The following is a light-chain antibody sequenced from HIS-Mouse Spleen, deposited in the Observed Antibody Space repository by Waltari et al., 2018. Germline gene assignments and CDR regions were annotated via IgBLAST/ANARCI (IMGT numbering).Light chain of an antibody. CDR1: SLRSYY. J-gene: IGLJ2*01. V-gene: IGLV3-19*01. CDR2: GKN. Sequence: SSVLTQDPAVSVALGQTVRITCQGDSLRSYYASWYQQKPGPAPVLVIYGKNNRPSGIPDRFSGSSSGNTASLTITGAQAEDEADYYCNSRDSSGNHVVFGGGTKLTVL. CDR3: NSRDSSGNHVV.